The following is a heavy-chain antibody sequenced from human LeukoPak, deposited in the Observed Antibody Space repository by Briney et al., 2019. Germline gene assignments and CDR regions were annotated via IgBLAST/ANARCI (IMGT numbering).Heavy chain of an antibody. D-gene: IGHD6-19*01. CDR3: ARDGDRQSQQWLSSPSVY. Sequence: GASVKVSCKASGYTFTSYYMHWVRQAPGQGLEWMGIINPSGGSTTLAQKFQGRVTVTRHTSTSTVYMELRSLRSEDTAVYYCARDGDRQSQQWLSSPSVYWGQGALVTVSS. J-gene: IGHJ4*02. CDR1: GYTFTSYY. V-gene: IGHV1-46*01. CDR2: INPSGGST.